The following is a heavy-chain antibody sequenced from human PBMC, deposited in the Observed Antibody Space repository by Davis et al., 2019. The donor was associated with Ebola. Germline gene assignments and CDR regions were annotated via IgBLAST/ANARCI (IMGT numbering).Heavy chain of an antibody. V-gene: IGHV3-30*04. CDR2: ISYDGSNK. D-gene: IGHD1-26*01. CDR1: GFTFSSYA. J-gene: IGHJ4*02. CDR3: ARAMGGGDDY. Sequence: GESLKISCAASGFTFSSYAMHWVRQAPGKGLEWVAVISYDGSNKYYADSVKGRFTISRDNSKNTLYLQMNSLRAEDTAVYYCARAMGGGDDYWGQGTLVTVSS.